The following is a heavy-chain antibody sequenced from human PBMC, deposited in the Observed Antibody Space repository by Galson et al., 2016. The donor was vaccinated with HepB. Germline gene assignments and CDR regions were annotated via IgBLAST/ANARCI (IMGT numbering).Heavy chain of an antibody. V-gene: IGHV3-7*03. J-gene: IGHJ6*02. CDR3: ARAAGAYTYGYLYGTDV. CDR2: IKQDGSEK. D-gene: IGHD5-18*01. Sequence: SLRLSCAASGFAFSTYWMNWVRQAPGKGLEWVANIKQDGSEKYYVDSVKGRFTISRDNAKNSLYLHMNSLRAEDTAVYYCARAAGAYTYGYLYGTDVWGQGTTVTVSS. CDR1: GFAFSTYW.